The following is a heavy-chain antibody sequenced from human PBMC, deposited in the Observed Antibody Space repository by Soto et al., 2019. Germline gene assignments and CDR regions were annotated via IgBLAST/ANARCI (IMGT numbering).Heavy chain of an antibody. CDR2: ISPYNGNT. V-gene: IGHV1-18*04. J-gene: IGHJ4*02. D-gene: IGHD5-12*01. Sequence: ASVKVSCKASGYTFTSYGISWVRQAPGQGLEWMGWISPYNGNTNYAQKLQGRVSMTTDTSTGTAYMELRSLRSDDTAVYLCARPHGYETDGYHGYWGQGTLVTVSS. CDR3: ARPHGYETDGYHGY. CDR1: GYTFTSYG.